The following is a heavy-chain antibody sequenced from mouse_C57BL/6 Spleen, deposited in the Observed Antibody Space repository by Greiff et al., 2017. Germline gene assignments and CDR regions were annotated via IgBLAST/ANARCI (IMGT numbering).Heavy chain of an antibody. CDR2: IDPSDSYT. V-gene: IGHV1-69*01. D-gene: IGHD2-1*01. Sequence: QVQLQQPGAELVMPGASVKLSCKASGYTFTSYWMHWVKQRPGQGLEWIGEIDPSDSYTNYNQKFKGKSTLTVDKSSSTAYMQLSSLTSEDSAVYYCARWGNYERAIGYWGQGTSVTVSS. J-gene: IGHJ4*01. CDR3: ARWGNYERAIGY. CDR1: GYTFTSYW.